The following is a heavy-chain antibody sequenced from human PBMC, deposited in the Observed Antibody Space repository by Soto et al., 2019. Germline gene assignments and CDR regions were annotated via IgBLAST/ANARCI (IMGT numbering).Heavy chain of an antibody. J-gene: IGHJ6*01. CDR3: ARGRDDNYYGMDV. V-gene: IGHV4-61*01. CDR2: IYYSGST. CDR1: GASVSNEIYY. D-gene: IGHD1-1*01. Sequence: SETLSLTCTVSGASVSNEIYYWNWIRQPPGKGLEWIGYIYYSGSTNYKSSLKTRVTLSLDTSKNQFSLNLSSVTAADTAVYYCARGRDDNYYGMDVWSQGTTVTVSS.